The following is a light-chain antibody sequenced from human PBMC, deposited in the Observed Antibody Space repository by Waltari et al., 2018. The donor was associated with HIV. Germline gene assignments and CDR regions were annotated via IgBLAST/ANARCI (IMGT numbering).Light chain of an antibody. CDR3: QQYYSIPRT. V-gene: IGKV4-1*01. CDR1: PSVLYNSNNLNY. J-gene: IGKJ2*01. Sequence: DIVMPQSPDSLAVSLGERATINCKSSPSVLYNSNNLNYLAWYQQKPGQPPKLLIHWASTRESGVPDRFSGSGSGTDFTLTISSLQAEDVAVYYCQQYYSIPRTFGQGTRLGIK. CDR2: WAS.